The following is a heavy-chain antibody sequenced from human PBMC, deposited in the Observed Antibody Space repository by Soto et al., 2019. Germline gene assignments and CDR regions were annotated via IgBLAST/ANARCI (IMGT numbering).Heavy chain of an antibody. V-gene: IGHV1-69*02. CDR3: ACRKDYGDYGDAFDI. J-gene: IGHJ3*02. CDR1: GGTFSSYT. CDR2: IIPILGIA. Sequence: SVKVSCKASGGTFSSYTISWVRQAPGQGLEWMGRIIPILGIANYAQKFQGRVTITADKSTSTAYMELSSLRSEDTAVYYCACRKDYGDYGDAFDIWGQGTMVTVSS. D-gene: IGHD4-17*01.